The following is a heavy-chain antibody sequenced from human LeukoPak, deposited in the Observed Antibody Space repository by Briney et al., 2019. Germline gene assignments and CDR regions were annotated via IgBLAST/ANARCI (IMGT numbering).Heavy chain of an antibody. D-gene: IGHD6-13*01. V-gene: IGHV4-4*02. CDR2: IYLGGST. Sequence: SGTLSLTCAVSGDSISTRNWWSWVRQPPGKGLEGIGEIYLGGSTNYNPSLKSRVTLSIDGSNNEFSLKLPSVTAADTAFYYCARGSGIWVAGSWYTNYFAYWGQGRLVAVSS. J-gene: IGHJ4*02. CDR3: ARGSGIWVAGSWYTNYFAY. CDR1: GDSISTRNW.